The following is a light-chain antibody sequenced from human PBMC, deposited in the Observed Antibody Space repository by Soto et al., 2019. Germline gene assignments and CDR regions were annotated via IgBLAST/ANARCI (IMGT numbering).Light chain of an antibody. Sequence: EIVLTQSPGALSLSPGEGVTLRCSASAPISTSYVAWYRQRRGQPPKLLIYSTSTRAADISPRFSGSGSGTDFTLTISDLEAEDSATCYCQQYGASPPATFGGGTRVEI. V-gene: IGKV3-20*01. CDR2: STS. CDR1: APISTSY. CDR3: QQYGASPPAT. J-gene: IGKJ4*01.